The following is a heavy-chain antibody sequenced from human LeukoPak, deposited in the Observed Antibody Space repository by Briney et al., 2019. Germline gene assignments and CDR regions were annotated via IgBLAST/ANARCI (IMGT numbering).Heavy chain of an antibody. J-gene: IGHJ4*02. Sequence: GGSLRLSCAASGFTVSTNYMSWVRQAPGKGLEWVSVIYSGGSTFYADSVKGRFTISRDNSKNTLYLQMNSLRAEDTAVYYCARDRFGSSSYLDNWGQGTLVTVSS. CDR2: IYSGGST. D-gene: IGHD2-2*01. V-gene: IGHV3-66*01. CDR1: GFTVSTNY. CDR3: ARDRFGSSSYLDN.